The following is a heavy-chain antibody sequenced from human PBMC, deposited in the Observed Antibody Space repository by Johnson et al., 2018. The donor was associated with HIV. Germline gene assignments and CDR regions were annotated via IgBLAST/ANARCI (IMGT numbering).Heavy chain of an antibody. CDR1: GFTFGSYA. V-gene: IGHV3-23*04. Sequence: VQLVESGGGVVQPGRSLRLSCAASGFTFGSYAMHWVRQAPGKGLEWVSAISGSGGSTYYADSVKGRFTISRDNAKNTLYLQMNSLRAEDTAVYNCARDKAVGYSSGWHAFDIWGQGTMVTVSS. CDR2: ISGSGGST. D-gene: IGHD6-19*01. CDR3: ARDKAVGYSSGWHAFDI. J-gene: IGHJ3*02.